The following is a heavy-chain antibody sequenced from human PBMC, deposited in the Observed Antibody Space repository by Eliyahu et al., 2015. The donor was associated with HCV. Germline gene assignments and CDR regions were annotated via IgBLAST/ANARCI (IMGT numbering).Heavy chain of an antibody. CDR2: INPNSGGT. Sequence: QVQLVQSGAEVKKPGASVKVXCXASGYTFTDYYIHWVRLAPGXAPEWMGRINPNSGGTNYAQSFQGRVTMTRDTSINTAYLELSRLKSDDTAMYYCARDRGVIAVAGMWGTDNWGQGTLVTVSS. CDR3: ARDRGVIAVAGMWGTDN. D-gene: IGHD6-19*01. J-gene: IGHJ4*02. V-gene: IGHV1-2*06. CDR1: GYTFTDYY.